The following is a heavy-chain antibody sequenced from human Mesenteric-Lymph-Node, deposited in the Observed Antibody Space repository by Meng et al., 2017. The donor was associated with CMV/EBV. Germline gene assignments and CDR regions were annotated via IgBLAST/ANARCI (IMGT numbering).Heavy chain of an antibody. V-gene: IGHV3-21*01. CDR2: ISSSSSYI. CDR3: ARGGAGYYYYYGMDV. D-gene: IGHD3-16*01. J-gene: IGHJ6*02. CDR1: GFSFSTSS. Sequence: GESLKISCAASGFSFSTSSMNWVRQAPGKGLEWVSSISSSSSYIYYADSVKGRFTISRDNAKNSLYLQMNSLRAEDTAVYYCARGGAGYYYYYGMDVWGQGTTVTVSS.